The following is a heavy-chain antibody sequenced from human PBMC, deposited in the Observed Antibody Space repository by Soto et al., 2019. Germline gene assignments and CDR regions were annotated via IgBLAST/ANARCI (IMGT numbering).Heavy chain of an antibody. CDR1: DYTFSNYG. D-gene: IGHD1-26*01. CDR3: TSTQWELDLFDY. J-gene: IGHJ4*02. V-gene: IGHV1-18*01. Sequence: SVKVSCKTSDYTFSNYGITWVRQALGQPLEWMGWISLYSDGTNYAQKFQGRVSMTTDTSTTTAYMELRSLRSDDTAVYYCTSTQWELDLFDYWGQGTLVTVSS. CDR2: ISLYSDGT.